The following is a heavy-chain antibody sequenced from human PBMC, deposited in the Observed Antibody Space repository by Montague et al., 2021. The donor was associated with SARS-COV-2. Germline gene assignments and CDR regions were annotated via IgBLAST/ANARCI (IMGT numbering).Heavy chain of an antibody. D-gene: IGHD1-1*01. V-gene: IGHV4-39*01. Sequence: SETLSLTCSGLGGSITVSRYNCSWIRYTPRSVLDWVGSVHYTGTTSYNASLKSRLTISVDTSENQFSLKMTSVTASDTAVYYCARHRANAGSFDIWGQGTMVTVS. J-gene: IGHJ3*02. CDR3: ARHRANAGSFDI. CDR2: VHYTGTT. CDR1: GGSITVSRYN.